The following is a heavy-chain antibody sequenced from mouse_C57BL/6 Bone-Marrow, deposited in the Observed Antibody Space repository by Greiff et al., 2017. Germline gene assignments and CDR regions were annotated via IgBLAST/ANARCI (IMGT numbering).Heavy chain of an antibody. CDR2: IDPENGDT. V-gene: IGHV14-4*01. CDR3: TTRDGYYDYFDY. CDR1: GFNIKDDY. D-gene: IGHD2-3*01. J-gene: IGHJ2*01. Sequence: EVQLQQSGAELVRPGASVKLSCTASGFNIKDDYMHWVKQRPEQGLEWIGWIDPENGDTEYASKFQGKATITADTSSNTAYLQLSSLTSEDTAVYYCTTRDGYYDYFDYWGQGTTLTVSS.